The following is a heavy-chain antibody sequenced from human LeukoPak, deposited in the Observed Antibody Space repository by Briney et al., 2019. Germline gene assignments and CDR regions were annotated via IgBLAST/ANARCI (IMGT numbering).Heavy chain of an antibody. D-gene: IGHD5-18*01. CDR2: IYHSGST. J-gene: IGHJ4*02. CDR1: GRSISSGDYS. V-gene: IGHV4-30-2*01. Sequence: SQTLSLTCAVSGRSISSGDYSWRWIRQPPGKGLEWIGYIYHSGSTYYNPSLKSRVTISVDRSKNQFSLKLSSVTAADTAVYYCARGSRYSYGLWGQGTLVTVSS. CDR3: ARGSRYSYGL.